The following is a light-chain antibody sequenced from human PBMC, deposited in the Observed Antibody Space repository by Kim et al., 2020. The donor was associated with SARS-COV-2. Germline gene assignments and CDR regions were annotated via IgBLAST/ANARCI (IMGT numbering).Light chain of an antibody. CDR3: QQYKIWPPLT. V-gene: IGKV3D-15*01. CDR2: VAS. CDR1: ESISDN. J-gene: IGKJ4*01. Sequence: IVMTQSPATLSVSPGERATLSCRATESISDNLAWYQQKPGQAPRLLIYVASTRATGIPARFRGSGSGTEFTLIITTLQSEDFAMYYCQQYKIWPPLTFGGGTKVDIK.